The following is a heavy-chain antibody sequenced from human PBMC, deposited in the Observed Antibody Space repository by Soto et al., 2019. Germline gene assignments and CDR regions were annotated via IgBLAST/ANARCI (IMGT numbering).Heavy chain of an antibody. CDR3: ASGYRSGWYYFDY. Sequence: QVQLVESGGGVVQPGRSLRLSCVASGFSFSTYGMHWVRQAPGKGLEWVAVISHDGSNKYYADSVKGRFTIYRDNSKNTLYLQMSSLKPEDTAVYYCASGYRSGWYYFDYWGQGALVTVSS. J-gene: IGHJ4*02. D-gene: IGHD6-19*01. CDR1: GFSFSTYG. V-gene: IGHV3-30*03. CDR2: ISHDGSNK.